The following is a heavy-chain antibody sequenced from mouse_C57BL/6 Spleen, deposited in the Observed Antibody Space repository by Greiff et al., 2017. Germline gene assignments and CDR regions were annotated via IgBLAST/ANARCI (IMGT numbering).Heavy chain of an antibody. CDR3: ARGPYCDSYYYAMDY. J-gene: IGHJ4*01. CDR2: IYPGDGDT. CDR1: GYAFSSSW. Sequence: VQLVEPGPELVKPGASVKISCKASGYAFSSSWMTWVKQRPGKGLEWIGRIYPGDGDTNYNGKFKGKATLTADKSSSTAYMQLSSLTSEDSAVYFCARGPYCDSYYYAMDYWGQGTTVTVSS. V-gene: IGHV1-82*01. D-gene: IGHD2-4*01.